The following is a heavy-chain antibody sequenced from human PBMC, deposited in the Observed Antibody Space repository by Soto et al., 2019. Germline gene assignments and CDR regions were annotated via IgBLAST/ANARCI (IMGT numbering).Heavy chain of an antibody. CDR2: TRDKANSYTT. CDR1: GFTVSDHR. Sequence: EVQLVESGGGLVQPGGSLRLSCAASGFTVSDHRMDWVRQAPGKGLEWVARTRDKANSYTTEYAASVKGRFTISRDDSKNSVYLQMNSRKTEEAAVYYCARGDTSGCVAYWGQGTLVTVSS. D-gene: IGHD3-22*01. J-gene: IGHJ4*02. V-gene: IGHV3-72*01. CDR3: ARGDTSGCVAY.